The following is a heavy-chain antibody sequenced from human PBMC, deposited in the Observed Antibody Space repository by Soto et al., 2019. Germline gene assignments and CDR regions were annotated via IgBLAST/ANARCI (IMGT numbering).Heavy chain of an antibody. CDR2: IYPRDSDT. D-gene: IGHD6-13*01. Sequence: PGESLKISCKASGFSFTSYWIGWVRQVPGKGLECMGIIYPRDSDTRYNPSFQGQVTISVDESINTAYLQWSSLKTSDTAMSYCARTGAADAFEIWCQGTMVTVSS. CDR1: GFSFTSYW. V-gene: IGHV5-51*01. CDR3: ARTGAADAFEI. J-gene: IGHJ3*02.